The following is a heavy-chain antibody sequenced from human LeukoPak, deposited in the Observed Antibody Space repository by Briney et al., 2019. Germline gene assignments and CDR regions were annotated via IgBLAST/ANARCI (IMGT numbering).Heavy chain of an antibody. Sequence: GGSLILSCAASGFSFSTYGIHWVRQAPGKGLEWVAVMWYDGSKDYYADSVKGRFTISRDTSKNTLYLQMNNLRAEDTAVYYCAKDRETYEYTFDYWGQGTLVTVSS. V-gene: IGHV3-33*06. CDR2: MWYDGSKD. J-gene: IGHJ4*02. CDR1: GFSFSTYG. D-gene: IGHD3-16*01. CDR3: AKDRETYEYTFDY.